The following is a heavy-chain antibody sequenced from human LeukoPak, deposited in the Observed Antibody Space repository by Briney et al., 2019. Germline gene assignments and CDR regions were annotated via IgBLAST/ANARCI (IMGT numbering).Heavy chain of an antibody. CDR2: ISGSGGDT. Sequence: GGSLRLSCAASGFTFSSYAMSWVRQAPGKGLHWVSSISGSGGDTYYANSVKGRFNISRDSSKDTLYLQMNSLRAEDTAIYYCAKNKGSGGYSPFDYWGQGTLVTVSS. V-gene: IGHV3-23*01. J-gene: IGHJ4*02. D-gene: IGHD3-22*01. CDR1: GFTFSSYA. CDR3: AKNKGSGGYSPFDY.